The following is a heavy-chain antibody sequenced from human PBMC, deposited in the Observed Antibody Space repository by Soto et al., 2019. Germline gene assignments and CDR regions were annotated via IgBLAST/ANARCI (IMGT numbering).Heavy chain of an antibody. D-gene: IGHD4-17*01. CDR2: IYYSGST. J-gene: IGHJ4*02. V-gene: IGHV4-59*08. CDR3: ARLTTVTTDFDY. CDR1: GGSISSYY. Sequence: SETLSLTCTVSGGSISSYYWSWIRQPPGKGLEWIGYIYYSGSTNYNPSLKSRVTISVDTSKNQFSLKLSSVTAADTAVYCCARLTTVTTDFDYWGQGTLVTVSS.